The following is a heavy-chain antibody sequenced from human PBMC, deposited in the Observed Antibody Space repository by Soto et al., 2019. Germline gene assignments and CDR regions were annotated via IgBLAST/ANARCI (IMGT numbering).Heavy chain of an antibody. V-gene: IGHV3-23*01. D-gene: IGHD5-18*01. CDR1: GFTFSSYA. J-gene: IGHJ6*03. Sequence: GGSLRLSCAASGFTFSSYAMSWVRQAPGKGLEWVSAISGSGGSTYYADSVKGRFTISRDNSKNTLYLQMNSLRAEDTAVYYCAKDPDTAMAAGYYYYMDVWGKGTTVTVSS. CDR2: ISGSGGST. CDR3: AKDPDTAMAAGYYYYMDV.